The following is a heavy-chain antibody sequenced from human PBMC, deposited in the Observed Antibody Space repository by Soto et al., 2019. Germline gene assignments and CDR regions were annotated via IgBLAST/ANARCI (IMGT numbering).Heavy chain of an antibody. V-gene: IGHV3-30*18. D-gene: IGHD4-17*01. J-gene: IGHJ4*02. CDR3: AKPLYGGTNYYFDY. CDR1: GFTFINYG. Sequence: QVQLVESGGGVVQPGRSLRLSCAASGFTFINYGIHWVRQAPGTGLEWVSFISYEGSYKYYADSVKGRFTISRDNSKNTLYLQLNSLRAEDTAMYYCAKPLYGGTNYYFDYWGQETLVTVSS. CDR2: ISYEGSYK.